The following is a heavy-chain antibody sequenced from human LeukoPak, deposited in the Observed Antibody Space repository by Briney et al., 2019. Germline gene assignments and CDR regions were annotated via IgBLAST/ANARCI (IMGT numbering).Heavy chain of an antibody. D-gene: IGHD1-26*01. CDR2: ISLAGQT. V-gene: IGHV4-4*02. CDR1: GGSISGTNW. Sequence: SGTLSLTCGVSGGSISGTNWWSWVRQPPGQCLEWIGEISLAGQTNYNPSLNGRVTMSLDKSGNQLSLHLTSVTAADTATYYCSRESGPFCPFGYWGQGTLVIVSS. J-gene: IGHJ4*02. CDR3: SRESGPFCPFGY.